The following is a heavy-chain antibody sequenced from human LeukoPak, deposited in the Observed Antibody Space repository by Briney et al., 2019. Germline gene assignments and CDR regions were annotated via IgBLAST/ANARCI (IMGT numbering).Heavy chain of an antibody. V-gene: IGHV1-8*03. J-gene: IGHJ4*02. CDR3: ARGGDTMVRGVIPLDY. CDR1: GYTFTNYD. CDR2: MNPNSGNT. Sequence: ASVKVSCKASGYTFTNYDINWVRQATGQGLEWMGWMNPNSGNTGYAQKFQGRVTITRNTSISTAYMELSSLRSEDTAVYYCARGGDTMVRGVIPLDYWGQGTLVTVSS. D-gene: IGHD3-10*01.